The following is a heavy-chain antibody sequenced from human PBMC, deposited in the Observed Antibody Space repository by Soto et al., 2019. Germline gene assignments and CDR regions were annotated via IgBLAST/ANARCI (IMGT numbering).Heavy chain of an antibody. CDR2: IIPIFGIP. Sequence: VASVKVSCKESGGTFSSYAIAWVRQAPGQGLEWMGGIIPIFGIPNYAQKFQGRVAITADESTNTAYMELSSLRSDDTAVYYCAKAAQTRFNWNDLGNWFDPWGQGTLVTVSS. J-gene: IGHJ5*02. D-gene: IGHD1-1*01. V-gene: IGHV1-69*13. CDR1: GGTFSSYA. CDR3: AKAAQTRFNWNDLGNWFDP.